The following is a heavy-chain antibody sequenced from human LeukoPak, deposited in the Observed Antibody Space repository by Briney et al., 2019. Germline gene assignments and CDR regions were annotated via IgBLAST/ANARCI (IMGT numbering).Heavy chain of an antibody. Sequence: PGGSLRLSCAASGLTFSSYAMHWVRQAPGKGLEWVAVISYDGSNKYYADSVKGRFTISRDNSKNTLYLQMNSLRAEDTAVYYCARDGGGAGYYKGVDYWGQGTLVTVSS. D-gene: IGHD3-9*01. CDR2: ISYDGSNK. CDR3: ARDGGGAGYYKGVDY. V-gene: IGHV3-30-3*01. J-gene: IGHJ4*02. CDR1: GLTFSSYA.